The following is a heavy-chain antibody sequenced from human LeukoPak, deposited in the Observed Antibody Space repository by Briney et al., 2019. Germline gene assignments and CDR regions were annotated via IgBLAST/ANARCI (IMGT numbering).Heavy chain of an antibody. Sequence: ASVKVSRKASVYTFTGHYIHWVRQAPGQGVEWMGFINPNSGGTNYAQKFQGRVTMTRDTSVSTAYMELSRLTSDDTAVYYCVRVGHTSGWDFDYWGQGTLVTVS. D-gene: IGHD6-19*01. CDR3: VRVGHTSGWDFDY. J-gene: IGHJ4*02. CDR2: INPNSGGT. V-gene: IGHV1-2*02. CDR1: VYTFTGHY.